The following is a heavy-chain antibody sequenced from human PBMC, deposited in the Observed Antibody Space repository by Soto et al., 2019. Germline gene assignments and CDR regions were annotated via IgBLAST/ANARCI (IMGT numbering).Heavy chain of an antibody. CDR2: TSYDGRHT. D-gene: IGHD3-10*01. J-gene: IGHJ6*02. CDR3: AKTRNSVINYNYYDNMDV. Sequence: QVQLVESGGGVVQPGGSLRLTCAASGFTFSEYGIHWVRQAPGKGLEWVAITSYDGRHTSYVDSVKGRFTISRDNSGNTAFLEMYRLRVEDTAVYYCAKTRNSVINYNYYDNMDVWGQGTTVTVSS. V-gene: IGHV3-30*18. CDR1: GFTFSEYG.